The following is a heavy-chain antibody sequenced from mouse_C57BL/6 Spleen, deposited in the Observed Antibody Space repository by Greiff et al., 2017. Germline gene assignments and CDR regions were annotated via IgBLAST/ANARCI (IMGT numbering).Heavy chain of an antibody. CDR1: GYTFTSYW. Sequence: QVQLKQPGAELVRPGSSVKLSCKASGYTFTSYWMEWVKQRPGQGLEWIGNIYPSDSETHYNQKFKDKATLTVDKSSSTAYMQLSSLTSEDSAVYYCAVHGDYFDYWGQGTTLTVSS. V-gene: IGHV1-61*01. D-gene: IGHD1-2*01. J-gene: IGHJ2*01. CDR3: AVHGDYFDY. CDR2: IYPSDSET.